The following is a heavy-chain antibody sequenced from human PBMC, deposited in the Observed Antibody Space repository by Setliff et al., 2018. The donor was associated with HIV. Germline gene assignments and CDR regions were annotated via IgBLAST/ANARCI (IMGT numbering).Heavy chain of an antibody. D-gene: IGHD3-10*01. V-gene: IGHV4-39*07. CDR2: IYYSGST. CDR3: ARARGPEGYFDS. J-gene: IGHJ4*02. Sequence: PSETLSLTCTVSGGPINTGSYYWGWIRQPPGKGLESIGTIYYSGSTYYKSSLKSRLTISVDTSKNQFSLKMSSVTAADTAVYYCARARGPEGYFDSWGQGTLVTVSS. CDR1: GGPINTGSYY.